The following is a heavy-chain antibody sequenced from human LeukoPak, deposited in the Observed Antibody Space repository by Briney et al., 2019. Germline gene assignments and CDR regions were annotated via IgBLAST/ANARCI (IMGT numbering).Heavy chain of an antibody. D-gene: IGHD5-18*01. CDR1: GGSISSSSYY. J-gene: IGHJ4*02. V-gene: IGHV4-39*07. Sequence: SETLSLTCTVSGGSISSSSYYWGWIRQPPGKGLEWIGSIYYSGSTYYNPSLKSRVTISVDTSKNQFSLKLSSVTAADTAVYYCARAHTVGYSYGPWGQGTLVTVSS. CDR3: ARAHTVGYSYGP. CDR2: IYYSGST.